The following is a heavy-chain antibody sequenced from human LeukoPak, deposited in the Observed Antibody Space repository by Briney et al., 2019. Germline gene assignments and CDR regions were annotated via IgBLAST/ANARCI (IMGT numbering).Heavy chain of an antibody. CDR1: GFTFSSYS. V-gene: IGHV3-23*01. D-gene: IGHD4-17*01. CDR2: ISGSGDST. J-gene: IGHJ4*02. CDR3: AKRGTVTTFGHCDY. Sequence: GGSLRLSCAVSGFTFSSYSMSWVRQAPGKGLEWVSAISGSGDSTYYADSVKGRFTISRDNSKNTLYLQMNSLRAEDTAVYYCAKRGTVTTFGHCDYWGQGTLVTVSS.